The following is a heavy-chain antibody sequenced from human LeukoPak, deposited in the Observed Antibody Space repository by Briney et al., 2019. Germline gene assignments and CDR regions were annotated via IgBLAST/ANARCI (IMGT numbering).Heavy chain of an antibody. CDR2: IYYSGST. CDR1: GGSISTYY. J-gene: IGHJ6*03. CDR3: ARVETSYYYMDV. V-gene: IGHV4-59*01. Sequence: SETLSLTCTVSGGSISTYYWSWIRQPPGKGLEWIGYIYYSGSTNYNPSLMSRVTISVDTSKNQFSLKLSSVTAADTAVYYCARVETSYYYMDVWGKGTTVTVSS.